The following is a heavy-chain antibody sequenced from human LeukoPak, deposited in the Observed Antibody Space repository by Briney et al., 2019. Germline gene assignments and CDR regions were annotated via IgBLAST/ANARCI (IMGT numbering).Heavy chain of an antibody. D-gene: IGHD2-15*01. Sequence: GGSLRLSCTASGFDFSNSFMTWVRQAPGKGLEWISYIGSRSTTIYYADSVKGRFTISRDNGKNTVYLQMNNLRVDDTAVFYCGKGSLAVPATPLDFWGQGTLVTVSS. J-gene: IGHJ4*02. CDR2: IGSRSTTI. CDR1: GFDFSNSF. CDR3: GKGSLAVPATPLDF. V-gene: IGHV3-11*01.